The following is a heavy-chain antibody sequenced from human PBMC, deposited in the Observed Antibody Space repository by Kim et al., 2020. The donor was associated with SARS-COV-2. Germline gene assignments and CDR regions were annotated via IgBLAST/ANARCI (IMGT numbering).Heavy chain of an antibody. J-gene: IGHJ4*02. Sequence: SETLSLTCAVYGGSFSGYYWSWIRQPPGKGLEWIGEINHSGSTNYNPSLKSRVTISVDTSKNQFSLKLSSVTAADTAVYYCARDRRYYDSSGYYLDYWGQGTLVTVSS. CDR1: GGSFSGYY. CDR2: INHSGST. CDR3: ARDRRYYDSSGYYLDY. V-gene: IGHV4-34*01. D-gene: IGHD3-22*01.